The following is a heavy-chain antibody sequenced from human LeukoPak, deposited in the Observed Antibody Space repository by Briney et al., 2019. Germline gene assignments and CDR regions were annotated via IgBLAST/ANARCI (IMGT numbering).Heavy chain of an antibody. CDR2: INHSGST. Sequence: SETLSLTCAVYGGSFSGYYWSWIRQPPGKGLEWIGEINHSGSTNYNPSLKSRVTISVDTSKNQFSLKLSSVTAADTAVYYCARTYDLYYYYMDVWGKGTTVTVSS. CDR3: ARTYDLYYYYMDV. V-gene: IGHV4-34*01. CDR1: GGSFSGYY. J-gene: IGHJ6*03. D-gene: IGHD1-1*01.